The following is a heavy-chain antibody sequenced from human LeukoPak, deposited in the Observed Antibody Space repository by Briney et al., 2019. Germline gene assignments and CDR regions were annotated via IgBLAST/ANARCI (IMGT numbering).Heavy chain of an antibody. Sequence: SETLSLTCTVSGGSISSYYWSWIRQPPGKGLEWIGYIYYSGSTNYNPSLKSRVTISVDTSKNQFSLKLSSVTAADTAVYYCARGIDSSGYYYVRGGYYFDYWGQGTLVTVSS. CDR2: IYYSGST. CDR3: ARGIDSSGYYYVRGGYYFDY. D-gene: IGHD3-22*01. V-gene: IGHV4-59*01. J-gene: IGHJ4*02. CDR1: GGSISSYY.